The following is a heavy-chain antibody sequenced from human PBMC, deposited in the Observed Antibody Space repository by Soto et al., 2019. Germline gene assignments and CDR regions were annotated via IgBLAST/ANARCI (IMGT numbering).Heavy chain of an antibody. D-gene: IGHD5-18*01. Sequence: GASVKVSCKSSGYAFTGYYIRWVRQAPGQGPEWMGWINPNSGDTNYAQKFQGRVTMTRDTSFSTAYMELSSLRSDDTAVYYCATRYSYVHFWGQGTLVTVSS. CDR3: ATRYSYVHF. V-gene: IGHV1-2*02. CDR1: GYAFTGYY. J-gene: IGHJ4*02. CDR2: INPNSGDT.